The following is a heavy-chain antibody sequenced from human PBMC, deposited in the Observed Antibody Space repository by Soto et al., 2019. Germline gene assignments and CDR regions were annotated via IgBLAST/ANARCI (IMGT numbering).Heavy chain of an antibody. J-gene: IGHJ3*02. CDR2: IYHSGNT. CDR3: ARGADIEATTGDAFDI. CDR1: GYSIRSGYY. V-gene: IGHV4-38-2*02. D-gene: IGHD5-12*01. Sequence: SETLSLTCSVSGYSIRSGYYWGWIRQSPGKGLGWIGSIYHSGNTYYNPSLKSRASISLDTSMTQFSLKVNSVTAADTAMYYCARGADIEATTGDAFDIWGQGTMVTVSS.